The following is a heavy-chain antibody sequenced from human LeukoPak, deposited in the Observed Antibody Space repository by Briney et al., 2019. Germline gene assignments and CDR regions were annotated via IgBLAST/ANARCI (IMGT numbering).Heavy chain of an antibody. D-gene: IGHD2-15*01. J-gene: IGHJ4*02. Sequence: PSETLSLTCTVSGGSISSYYWSWIRQPAGKGLEWIGRIYTSGSTNYNPSLKSRVTMSVDTSKNQFSLKLSSVTAADTAVYYCAILGRGGYCNGGSCPPDYWGQGTLVTVSS. CDR3: AILGRGGYCNGGSCPPDY. CDR2: IYTSGST. CDR1: GGSISSYY. V-gene: IGHV4-4*07.